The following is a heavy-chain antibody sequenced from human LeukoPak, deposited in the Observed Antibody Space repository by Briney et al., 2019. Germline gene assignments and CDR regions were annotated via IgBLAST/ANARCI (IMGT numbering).Heavy chain of an antibody. J-gene: IGHJ4*02. V-gene: IGHV5-51*01. Sequence: GESLKISCKGFGDSFTSYWIAWVRQMPGKGLEWMGIIYPGDSDTRYSPSFQGQVTISADKSISTAYVQWSSLKASDTAMYYCARHRGSKASSFDYWGQGTLVTVSS. CDR2: IYPGDSDT. D-gene: IGHD6-6*01. CDR1: GDSFTSYW. CDR3: ARHRGSKASSFDY.